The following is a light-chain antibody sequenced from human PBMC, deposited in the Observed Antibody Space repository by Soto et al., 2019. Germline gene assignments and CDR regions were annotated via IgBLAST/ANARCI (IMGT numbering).Light chain of an antibody. J-gene: IGKJ1*01. Sequence: EIVLTQSPGTLSLSPGERASLSCRASQSVRRNSLAWYQQKPGQPPRLLIYGASSRATDIPDRFSGSGSGSGTDFTLIISRLEPEDVAVYYCQQYISSPWTFGQGTKVEIK. V-gene: IGKV3-20*01. CDR2: GAS. CDR1: QSVRRNS. CDR3: QQYISSPWT.